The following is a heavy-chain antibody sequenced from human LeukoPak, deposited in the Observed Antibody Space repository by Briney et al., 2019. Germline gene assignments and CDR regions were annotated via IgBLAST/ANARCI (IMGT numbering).Heavy chain of an antibody. CDR2: INPNSGGT. J-gene: IGHJ5*02. D-gene: IGHD2-15*01. CDR3: AGDSWALTFPPGPVFDP. V-gene: IGHV1-2*02. Sequence: GASVKVSCKASGYTFTGYYMHWVRQAPGQGLEWMGWINPNSGGTNYAQKFQGRVTMTRDTSISTAYMELSRLRSDDTAVYYCAGDSWALTFPPGPVFDPWGQGTLVTVSS. CDR1: GYTFTGYY.